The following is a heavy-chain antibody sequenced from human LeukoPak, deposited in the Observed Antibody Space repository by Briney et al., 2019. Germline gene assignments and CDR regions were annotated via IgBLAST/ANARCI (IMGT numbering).Heavy chain of an antibody. CDR3: ARGGAVVVAARPY. CDR1: GFTFSSYA. Sequence: PGGSLRLSCAASGFTFSSYAMHWVRQAPGKGLEWVAVISYDGSNKYYADSVKGRFTISRDNSKNTLYLQMNSLRAEDTAVYYCARGGAVVVAARPYWGQGTLVTVSS. J-gene: IGHJ4*02. D-gene: IGHD2-15*01. V-gene: IGHV3-30*04. CDR2: ISYDGSNK.